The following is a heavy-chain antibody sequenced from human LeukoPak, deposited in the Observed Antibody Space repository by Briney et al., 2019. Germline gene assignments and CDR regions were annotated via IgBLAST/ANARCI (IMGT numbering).Heavy chain of an antibody. Sequence: SETLSLTCTVPGGSISSYYWSWIRQPPGKGLEWIGYIYYSGSTNYNPSLKSRVTISVDASKNQFSLKLSSVTAADTAVYYCARGGSYYGYFDYWGQGTLVTVSS. D-gene: IGHD1-26*01. CDR1: GGSISSYY. CDR2: IYYSGST. CDR3: ARGGSYYGYFDY. V-gene: IGHV4-59*01. J-gene: IGHJ4*02.